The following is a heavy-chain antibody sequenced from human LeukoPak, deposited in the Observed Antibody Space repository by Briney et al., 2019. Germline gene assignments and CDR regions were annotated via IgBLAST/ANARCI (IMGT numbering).Heavy chain of an antibody. CDR2: ISGSGGST. Sequence: GGSLRLSCAASGLTFSSYAMSWVRQAPGKGLEWVSAISGSGGSTYYADSVKGRFTISRDNSKNTLYLQMNSLRADDTAVYYCAKQSSGSSNWFDPWGQGTLVTVSS. D-gene: IGHD6-19*01. J-gene: IGHJ5*02. V-gene: IGHV3-23*01. CDR3: AKQSSGSSNWFDP. CDR1: GLTFSSYA.